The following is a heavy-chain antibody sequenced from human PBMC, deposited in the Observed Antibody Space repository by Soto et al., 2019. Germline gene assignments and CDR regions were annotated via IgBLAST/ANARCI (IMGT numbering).Heavy chain of an antibody. CDR2: IIPILGTA. Sequence: QVQLVQSGAEVKKPGSSVKVSCKASGGTFSSYAISWVRQAPGQGLEWMGGIIPILGTANYAQKFQGRVTITADESTSTAYMELSSLRSEDTAVYYCARHTAMDSAVYYSGMDVWGQGTTVTVSS. J-gene: IGHJ6*02. D-gene: IGHD5-18*01. CDR3: ARHTAMDSAVYYSGMDV. V-gene: IGHV1-69*01. CDR1: GGTFSSYA.